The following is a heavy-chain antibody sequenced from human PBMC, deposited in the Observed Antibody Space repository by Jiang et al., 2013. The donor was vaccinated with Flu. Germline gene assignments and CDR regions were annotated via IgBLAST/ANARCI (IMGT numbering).Heavy chain of an antibody. CDR2: IYYSGST. D-gene: IGHD3-10*01. CDR1: GGSISSGGYY. J-gene: IGHJ6*02. Sequence: TLSLTCTVSGGSISSGGYYWSWIRQHPGKGLEWIGYIYYSGSTYYNPSLKSLVTISVDTSKNQFSLKLSSVTAADTAVYYCARSVGDPYYYGMDVWGQGTTVTVSS. V-gene: IGHV4-31*01. CDR3: ARSVGDPYYYGMDV.